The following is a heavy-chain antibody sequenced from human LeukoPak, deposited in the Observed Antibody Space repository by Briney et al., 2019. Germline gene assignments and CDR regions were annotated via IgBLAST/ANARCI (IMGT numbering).Heavy chain of an antibody. V-gene: IGHV3-7*01. D-gene: IGHD3-22*01. CDR2: IKQDGSDK. Sequence: PGGSLRLSCAASGFTFTFYWMSWVRQAPGKGLEWVANIKQDGSDKYYVGSVKGRFTISRDNSKNSLYLQMNILRAEDTAFYFCARHSNKYDFDSSGHYRSFDYWGQGTLVSVSS. CDR1: GFTFTFYW. J-gene: IGHJ4*02. CDR3: ARHSNKYDFDSSGHYRSFDY.